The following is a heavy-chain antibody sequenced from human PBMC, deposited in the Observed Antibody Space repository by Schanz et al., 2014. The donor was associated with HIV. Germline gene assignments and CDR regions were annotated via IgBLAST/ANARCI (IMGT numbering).Heavy chain of an antibody. J-gene: IGHJ6*02. V-gene: IGHV4-31*03. Sequence: QVQLQESGPGLVKPSQTLSLTCTVSGDSISGGGYYWSWIRQHPGKGLEWIGYIYYSGNTYYNPSLKSRLTMAVDKSKKQFSLKLSSVTAADTTVYYCARGGRYRGYDFPPHYYYGMDVWGQGTTVTVSS. CDR1: GDSISGGGYY. D-gene: IGHD5-12*01. CDR2: IYYSGNT. CDR3: ARGGRYRGYDFPPHYYYGMDV.